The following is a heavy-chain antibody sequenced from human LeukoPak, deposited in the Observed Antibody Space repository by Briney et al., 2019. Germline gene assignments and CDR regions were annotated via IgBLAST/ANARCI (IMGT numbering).Heavy chain of an antibody. J-gene: IGHJ4*02. V-gene: IGHV4-4*07. D-gene: IGHD3-22*01. CDR2: IYTSGST. CDR1: GGSISSYY. Sequence: SETLSLTCTVSGGSISSYYWSWIRQPAGKGLEWIGRIYTSGSTNYNPSLKSRVTISVDTSKNQFSLKLSSLTAADTAVYYCARTYYYDSSGYTFDYWGQGTLVTVSS. CDR3: ARTYYYDSSGYTFDY.